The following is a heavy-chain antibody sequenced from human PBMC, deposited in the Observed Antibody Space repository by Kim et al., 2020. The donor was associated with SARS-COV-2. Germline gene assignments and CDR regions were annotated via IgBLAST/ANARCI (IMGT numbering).Heavy chain of an antibody. J-gene: IGHJ5*02. V-gene: IGHV4-31*03. CDR1: GGSISSGGYY. D-gene: IGHD3-22*01. CDR3: ARASSGYSRFDP. CDR2: IHYSGST. Sequence: SETLSLTCTVSGGSISSGGYYWSWIRQHPGKGLEWIGYIHYSGSTYDNPSLRSRVTMSVDTSKNQFSLKLSSVTAADTAVYYCARASSGYSRFDPWGQGTLVTVSS.